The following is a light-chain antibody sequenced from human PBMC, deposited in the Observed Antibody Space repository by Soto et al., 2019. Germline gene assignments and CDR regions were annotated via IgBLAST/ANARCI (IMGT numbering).Light chain of an antibody. CDR1: SPNIGAGYD. V-gene: IGLV1-40*01. CDR2: GTT. CDR3: QSYDGTLSGSYV. Sequence: QSVLTQPPSVSEAPGQRVTISYTGSSPNIGAGYDVHWYQQLPGTAPKLIIYGTTNRPSGVPDRFSGSKSGTSASLAITGLQAEDEADYYCQSYDGTLSGSYVFGIGTKVTVL. J-gene: IGLJ1*01.